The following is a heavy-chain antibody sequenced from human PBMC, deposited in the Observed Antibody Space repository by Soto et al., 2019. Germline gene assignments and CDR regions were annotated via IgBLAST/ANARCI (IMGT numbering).Heavy chain of an antibody. V-gene: IGHV1-69*04. Sequence: GASVKVSCTASGYTFTSYGISWVRQAPGQGLEWMGRIIPNLGKANYAQKFQGRVTITADKSTSTAYMELSSLRSEDTAVYYCARDCGSSGGSCRDYWGQGTLVTVSS. D-gene: IGHD2-15*01. J-gene: IGHJ4*02. CDR3: ARDCGSSGGSCRDY. CDR2: IIPNLGKA. CDR1: GYTFTSYG.